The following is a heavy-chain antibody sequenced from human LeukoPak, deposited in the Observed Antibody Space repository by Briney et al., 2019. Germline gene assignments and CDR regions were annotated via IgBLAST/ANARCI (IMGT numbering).Heavy chain of an antibody. CDR2: VFGGGGT. Sequence: GGSLRLSCAASGLSVSSTFMSWVRQTPGKGLEWVSSVFGGGGTRYADSVMGRFTISRDSSKNTLYLQMNSLRADDTAVYYCARGQLSARICYFDYWGQGTLVTVSS. CDR1: GLSVSSTF. CDR3: ARGQLSARICYFDY. J-gene: IGHJ4*02. V-gene: IGHV3-53*01. D-gene: IGHD1-1*01.